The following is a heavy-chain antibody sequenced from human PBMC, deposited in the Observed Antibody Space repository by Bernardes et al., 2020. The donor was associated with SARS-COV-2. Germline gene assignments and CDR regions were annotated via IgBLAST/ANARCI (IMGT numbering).Heavy chain of an antibody. V-gene: IGHV4-39*01. CDR2: IYYSGST. CDR3: ASSFSTSSGSYHLDV. Sequence: SETLSLTCTVSGGSISSSFYYWGWIHQPPGKGLEWIGSIYYSGSTYYNPSLKSRVTISVDTSKNQFSLKLSSVTAADTAVYYCASSFSTSSGSYHLDVWGQGTTVTVSS. CDR1: GGSISSSFYY. J-gene: IGHJ6*02. D-gene: IGHD3-10*01.